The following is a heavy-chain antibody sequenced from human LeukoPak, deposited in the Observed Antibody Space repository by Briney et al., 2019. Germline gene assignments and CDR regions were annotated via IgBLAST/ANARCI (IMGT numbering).Heavy chain of an antibody. D-gene: IGHD2-15*01. CDR1: GYTFTAYY. Sequence: ASVKVSCKASGYTFTAYYIHWVRQAPGQGLEWMGWINPNSGGTNYAQKFQGRVTMTRDTSISTAYMELSRLRSDDTAVYYCARYYCSAANCPGIDYWGQGTLVTVSS. CDR3: ARYYCSAANCPGIDY. J-gene: IGHJ4*02. V-gene: IGHV1-2*02. CDR2: INPNSGGT.